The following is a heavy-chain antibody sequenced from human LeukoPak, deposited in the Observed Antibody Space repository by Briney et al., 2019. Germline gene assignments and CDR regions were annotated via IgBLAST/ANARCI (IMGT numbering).Heavy chain of an antibody. CDR3: VRDITGSWSIDY. CDR1: GFTFSSRA. CDR2: ISYDGRNK. V-gene: IGHV3-30-3*01. D-gene: IGHD6-13*01. J-gene: IGHJ4*02. Sequence: PERSLRLSCAASGFTFSSRAMHWVRQAPGKGLEWVAVISYDGRNKYHADSVTGRFTISRDNSKNTLYLQMNSLRAEDTAVYYCVRDITGSWSIDYWGQGTLVTVSS.